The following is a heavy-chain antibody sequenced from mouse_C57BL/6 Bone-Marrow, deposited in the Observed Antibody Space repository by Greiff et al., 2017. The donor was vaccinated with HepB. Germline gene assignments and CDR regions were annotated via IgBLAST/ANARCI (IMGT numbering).Heavy chain of an antibody. J-gene: IGHJ2*01. D-gene: IGHD2-5*01. CDR2: ISSGGSYT. Sequence: EVMLVESGGDLVKPGGSLKLSCAASGFTFSSYGMSWVRQTPDKRLEWVATISSGGSYTYYPDSVKGRFTISRDNAKNTLYLQMSSLKSEDTAMYYCARFYSKGYYFDYWGQGTTLTVSS. V-gene: IGHV5-6*02. CDR3: ARFYSKGYYFDY. CDR1: GFTFSSYG.